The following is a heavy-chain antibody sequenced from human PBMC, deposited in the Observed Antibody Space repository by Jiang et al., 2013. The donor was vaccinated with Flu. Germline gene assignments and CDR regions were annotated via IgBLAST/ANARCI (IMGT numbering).Heavy chain of an antibody. D-gene: IGHD5-18*01. J-gene: IGHJ4*02. CDR2: TYYRSKWYN. Sequence: TSQTLSLTCAISGDNVSSNSAAWNWIRQSPSRGLEWLGRTYYRSKWYNDYAVSVKSRITINPDTSKNQFSLQLNSVTPEDTAVYYCARAGWQIQLTPHYYFDYWGQGTLVTVSS. CDR1: GDNVSSNSAA. CDR3: ARAGWQIQLTPHYYFDY. V-gene: IGHV6-1*01.